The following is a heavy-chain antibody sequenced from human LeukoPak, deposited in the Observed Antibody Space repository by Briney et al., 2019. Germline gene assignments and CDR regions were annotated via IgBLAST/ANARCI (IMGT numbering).Heavy chain of an antibody. CDR1: GFTFRNYA. Sequence: GGSLRLSCAASGFTFRNYAMSWVRQIPGKGLEWVSGISAGGSRTYYSDSVKGRFTISRDNSKNSLYLQMNSLRAEDTAVYYCASSRYDSSGYYGIIGYWGQGTLVTVSS. J-gene: IGHJ4*02. V-gene: IGHV3-23*01. CDR3: ASSRYDSSGYYGIIGY. CDR2: ISAGGSRT. D-gene: IGHD3-22*01.